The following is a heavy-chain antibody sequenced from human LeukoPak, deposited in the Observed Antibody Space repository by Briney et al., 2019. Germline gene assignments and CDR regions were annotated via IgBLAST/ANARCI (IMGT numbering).Heavy chain of an antibody. D-gene: IGHD3-3*01. CDR2: MYPGNSDT. V-gene: IGHV5-51*01. CDR1: GYSITNYW. Sequence: GESLKISCKGSGYSITNYWIGWVRQMPGKGLEWMGIMYPGNSDTRYRPSFQGQVTISADKSISTAYLQWSSLQASDTAMFYCARSPFYYFDYWGLGALVTVSS. J-gene: IGHJ4*02. CDR3: ARSPFYYFDY.